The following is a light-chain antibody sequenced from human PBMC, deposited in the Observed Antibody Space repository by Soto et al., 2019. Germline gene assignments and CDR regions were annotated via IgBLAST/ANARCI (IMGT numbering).Light chain of an antibody. CDR3: SSYAGSNNLGV. Sequence: QSALTQPPSASGSPGQSVTISCSGTSSDVGGYNYVSWYQQHPGKAPKLMIYEVSKRPSGVPDRFSGSKSGNMASLTVSGLQAEDEGDYYCSSYAGSNNLGVFGGGTKLTVL. CDR2: EVS. CDR1: SSDVGGYNY. V-gene: IGLV2-8*01. J-gene: IGLJ2*01.